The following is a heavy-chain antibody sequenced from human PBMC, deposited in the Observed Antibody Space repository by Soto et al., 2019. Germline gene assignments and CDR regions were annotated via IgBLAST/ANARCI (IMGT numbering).Heavy chain of an antibody. CDR1: GASIRNFY. CDR3: AQSTGWPGFDY. J-gene: IGHJ4*02. V-gene: IGHV4-59*01. D-gene: IGHD6-19*01. Sequence: QVHLQESGPGLVKPSETMSLTCTASGASIRNFYWNWVRQFPGKGLEWIGHIYNGERTNYNPSLKSRVPISVDTSTHQFSLKLRSVTVADTAVYYCAQSTGWPGFDYWGQGTLVAVSS. CDR2: IYNGERT.